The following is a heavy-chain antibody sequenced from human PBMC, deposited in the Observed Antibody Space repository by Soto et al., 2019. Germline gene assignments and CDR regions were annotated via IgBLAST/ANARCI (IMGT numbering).Heavy chain of an antibody. CDR1: GFSFSTYI. Sequence: EVQMVESGGGLVKPGGSLRLACAASGFSFSTYIMHWVRQAPGKGLEWVSCINSNNNDRYWTDSVKGRFTISRDNAKSSMYMQMNNLRDEDTAIYYCVAEFRGFAFWGKGTMVTVSS. J-gene: IGHJ3*01. CDR3: VAEFRGFAF. V-gene: IGHV3-21*05. CDR2: INSNNNDR.